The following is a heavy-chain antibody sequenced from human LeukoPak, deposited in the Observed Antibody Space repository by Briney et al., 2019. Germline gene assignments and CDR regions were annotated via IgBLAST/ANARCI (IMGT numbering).Heavy chain of an antibody. J-gene: IGHJ3*02. D-gene: IGHD3-10*01. CDR1: EYTFINYA. Sequence: ASVKVSCKASEYTFINYAINWGRQAPGQRLEWMGWINAGNGNTKYSQKFQGRVTITRDTSASTAYMELSSLRSEDTAVYYCAKERLLTMVRRVYDAFDIWGQGTTVTVSS. CDR3: AKERLLTMVRRVYDAFDI. V-gene: IGHV1-3*01. CDR2: INAGNGNT.